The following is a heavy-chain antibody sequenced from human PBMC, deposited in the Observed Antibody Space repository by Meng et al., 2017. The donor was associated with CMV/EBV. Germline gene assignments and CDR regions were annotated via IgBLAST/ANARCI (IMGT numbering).Heavy chain of an antibody. CDR1: GYTFTSYY. CDR3: AREGYDFWSGYQYPASGMDV. D-gene: IGHD3-3*01. Sequence: ASVKVSCKASGYTFTSYYMHWVRQAPGQGLEWMGWINPNSGGTNYAQKFQGRVTMTRDTSISTAYMELSRLRSDDTAVYYCAREGYDFWSGYQYPASGMDVWGQGTTVTVSS. V-gene: IGHV1-2*02. J-gene: IGHJ6*02. CDR2: INPNSGGT.